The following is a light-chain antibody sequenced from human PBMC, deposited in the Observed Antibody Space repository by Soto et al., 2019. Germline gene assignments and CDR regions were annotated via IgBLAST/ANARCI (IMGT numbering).Light chain of an antibody. Sequence: IQLTQSPSSLSASVGDRVTITCRASQDIGTYLGWYQQMPGKAPKLLISAAATLQPAVPSRFSGSGSGTHFTLSISSLQPEDFATYYCQKLNCDPPFTFRPGTTVEIK. J-gene: IGKJ3*01. CDR1: QDIGTY. CDR2: AAA. V-gene: IGKV1-9*01. CDR3: QKLNCDPPFT.